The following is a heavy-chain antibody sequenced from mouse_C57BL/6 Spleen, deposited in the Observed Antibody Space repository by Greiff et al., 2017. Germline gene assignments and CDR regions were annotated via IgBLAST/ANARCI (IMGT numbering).Heavy chain of an antibody. CDR2: IHPTSGST. V-gene: IGHV1-64*01. CDR1: GYTFTSYW. D-gene: IGHD4-1*01. Sequence: VQLQQPGAELVKPGASVKLSCKASGYTFTSYWMHWVKQRPGQGLEWIGMIHPTSGSTNYNEKFKSKATLTVDKSSSTAYMQLSSLTSEDAEVYYCARTMGTGSYFDYWGQGTTVTVSS. J-gene: IGHJ2*01. CDR3: ARTMGTGSYFDY.